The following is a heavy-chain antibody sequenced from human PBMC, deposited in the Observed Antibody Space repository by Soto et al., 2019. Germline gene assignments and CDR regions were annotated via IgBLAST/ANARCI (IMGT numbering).Heavy chain of an antibody. J-gene: IGHJ6*02. V-gene: IGHV1-8*01. CDR3: ARDAYSYGTITTVYYYGMDV. Sequence: QVQLVQSGAEVKKPGASVKVSCKASGYTFTSYDINWVRQATGQGLEWMGWMNPNSGNTGYAQKFQGRVTMTRNTSISTAYMELSSLRSEDTAVYYCARDAYSYGTITTVYYYGMDVWGQGTTVTVSS. D-gene: IGHD5-18*01. CDR2: MNPNSGNT. CDR1: GYTFTSYD.